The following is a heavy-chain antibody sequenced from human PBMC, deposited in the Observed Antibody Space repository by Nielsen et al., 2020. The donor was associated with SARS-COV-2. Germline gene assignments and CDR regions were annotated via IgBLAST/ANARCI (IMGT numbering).Heavy chain of an antibody. CDR2: IYHSGST. CDR3: ARRRWDVAAAGTLDYYYYYMDV. Sequence: SETLSLTCAVSGGSISSSNWWSWVRQPPGKGLEWIGEIYHSGSTNYNPSLKSRVTISVDKSKNQFSLKLSSVTAADTAVYYCARRRWDVAAAGTLDYYYYYMDVWGKGTTVTVSS. CDR1: GGSISSSNW. J-gene: IGHJ6*03. D-gene: IGHD6-13*01. V-gene: IGHV4-4*02.